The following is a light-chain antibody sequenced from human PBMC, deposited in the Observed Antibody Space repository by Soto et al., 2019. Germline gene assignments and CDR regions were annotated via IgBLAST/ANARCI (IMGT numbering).Light chain of an antibody. Sequence: SYELTQPPSVSVSPGQTASITCSGAKLGDKYACWYQQKPGQSPVLVIYQDSKRPSGIPERFSGSNSGNTATLTISGTQAMDEADYYCQAWDSGPDVVFGGGTKVTVL. J-gene: IGLJ2*01. CDR1: KLGDKY. CDR2: QDS. CDR3: QAWDSGPDVV. V-gene: IGLV3-1*01.